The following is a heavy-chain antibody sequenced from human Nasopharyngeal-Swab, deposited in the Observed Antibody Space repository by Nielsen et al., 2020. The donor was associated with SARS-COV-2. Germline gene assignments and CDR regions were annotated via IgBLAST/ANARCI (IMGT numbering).Heavy chain of an antibody. V-gene: IGHV3-21*01. D-gene: IGHD6-6*01. J-gene: IGHJ4*02. CDR2: ISSSISYI. Sequence: GESLKISCAASGFTFSSYSMNWVRQEPGKGLEWVSSISSSISYIYYTDSVKGRFTISRDNAKNSLYLQMNRLIADVTAMYYCAREPSIAARPDRGYWGQGTLVTVSS. CDR3: AREPSIAARPDRGY. CDR1: GFTFSSYS.